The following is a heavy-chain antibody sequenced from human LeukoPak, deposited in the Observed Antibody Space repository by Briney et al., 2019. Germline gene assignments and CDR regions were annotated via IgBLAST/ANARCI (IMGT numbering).Heavy chain of an antibody. CDR2: ISSSTKTT. CDR3: ARGTTDSSDYSPPFDY. V-gene: IGHV3-48*02. CDR1: GFTFSSYS. Sequence: PGGSLRLSCAASGFTFSSYSMNWVRQAPGKGREWVSFISSSTKTTYYADSLKGRFTISRDNAKNSLYLQMNSLRDEDTAVYFCARGTTDSSDYSPPFDYWGQGTLVTVSS. J-gene: IGHJ4*02. D-gene: IGHD3-22*01.